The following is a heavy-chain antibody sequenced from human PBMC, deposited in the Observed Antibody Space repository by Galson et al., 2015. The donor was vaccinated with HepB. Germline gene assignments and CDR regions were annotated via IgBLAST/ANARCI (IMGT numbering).Heavy chain of an antibody. CDR3: ARLALSSSWTYNWFDP. J-gene: IGHJ5*02. Sequence: QVQLQESGPGLVKPSETLSLTCTVSGGSISSSSYYWGWIRQPPGKGLEWIGSIYYSGTTYYNPSLKSRVTISVDTSKNQFSLKLSSVTAADTAVYYCARLALSSSWTYNWFDPWGQGTLVTVSS. V-gene: IGHV4-39*01. CDR1: GGSISSSSYY. D-gene: IGHD6-13*01. CDR2: IYYSGTT.